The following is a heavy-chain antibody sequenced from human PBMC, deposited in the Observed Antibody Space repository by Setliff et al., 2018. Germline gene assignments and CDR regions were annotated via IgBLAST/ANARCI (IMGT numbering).Heavy chain of an antibody. Sequence: SETLSLTCRVSGGSVSTFYWTWIRQPPGKGLEWIGYIFTSGSTQYNPSLKSRATISVDTSKNQFSLRLSLVTAADTATYYCARQKEYSGRSCFQHWGQGIPVTVSS. D-gene: IGHD1-26*01. CDR2: IFTSGST. CDR3: ARQKEYSGRSCFQH. V-gene: IGHV4-4*09. CDR1: GGSVSTFY. J-gene: IGHJ1*01.